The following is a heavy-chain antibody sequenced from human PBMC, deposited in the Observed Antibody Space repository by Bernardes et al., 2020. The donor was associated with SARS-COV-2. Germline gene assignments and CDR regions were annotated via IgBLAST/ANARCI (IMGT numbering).Heavy chain of an antibody. J-gene: IGHJ4*02. CDR3: ARSDTGWRVYFDY. CDR1: GGSISNYY. Sequence: SETLSLTCTVSGGSISNYYWSWIRQPPGKGLEWIGYVYYSGSTNYNPSLKSRVTISLHTSNNQFSLRLSSVTAADTAVYYCARSDTGWRVYFDYWGQGALVTVSS. V-gene: IGHV4-59*01. D-gene: IGHD6-19*01. CDR2: VYYSGST.